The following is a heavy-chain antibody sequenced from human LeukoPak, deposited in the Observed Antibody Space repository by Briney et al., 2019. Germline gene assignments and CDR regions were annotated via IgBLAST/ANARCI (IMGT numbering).Heavy chain of an antibody. CDR3: ATDNPPYCNGGSCYFD. J-gene: IGHJ4*02. D-gene: IGHD2-15*01. V-gene: IGHV1-8*01. CDR2: MNPNSGNT. CDR1: GYTFTSYD. Sequence: ASVKVSCKASGYTFTSYDINWVRQATGRGLEWMGWMNPNSGNTGYAQKFQGRVTMTRDTSISTAYMDLSRLTSDDTAIYYCATDNPPYCNGGSCYFDWGQGTLVTVSS.